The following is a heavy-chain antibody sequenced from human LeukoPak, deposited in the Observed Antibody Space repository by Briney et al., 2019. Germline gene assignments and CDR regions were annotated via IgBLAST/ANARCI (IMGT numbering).Heavy chain of an antibody. Sequence: PSETLSLTCTVSGGSISSYYWSWIRQPPGKGLEWIGYIYYSGSTNYNPSLKCRVTISVDTSKNQFSLKLSSVTAADTAVYYCARAPYSSSSLFDYWGQGTLVTVSS. D-gene: IGHD6-6*01. V-gene: IGHV4-59*01. CDR1: GGSISSYY. J-gene: IGHJ4*02. CDR3: ARAPYSSSSLFDY. CDR2: IYYSGST.